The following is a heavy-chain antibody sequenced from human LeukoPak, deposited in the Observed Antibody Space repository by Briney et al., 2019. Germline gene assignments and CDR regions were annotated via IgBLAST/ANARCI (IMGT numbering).Heavy chain of an antibody. CDR3: ARESRSGENAFDI. CDR2: IRSDGSIT. Sequence: GGSLRLSCAASGFTFSGYWMHWVRQAPGKGLAWVSVIRSDGSITTYADSVKGRFTISRDTAKNTLYLQMNSLGAEDTAVYYCARESRSGENAFDIWGQGTMATVSS. V-gene: IGHV3-74*01. D-gene: IGHD2-15*01. CDR1: GFTFSGYW. J-gene: IGHJ3*02.